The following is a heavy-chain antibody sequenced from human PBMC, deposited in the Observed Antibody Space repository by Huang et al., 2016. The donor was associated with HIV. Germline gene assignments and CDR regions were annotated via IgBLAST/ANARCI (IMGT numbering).Heavy chain of an antibody. CDR2: INHTGST. Sequence: QVQLQQWGVGLLKSSETLSLTCAVYGGSFRDYYWTWIRQSPGKGLEWIGEINHTGSTTYNPSFSPVLISVDKSKNQFARRLTSVTVADTAVYYCARGWGCSGGRCPYYFDHWGQGTLVTVSP. J-gene: IGHJ5*02. V-gene: IGHV4-34*01. D-gene: IGHD2-15*01. CDR3: ARGWGCSGGRCPYYFDH. CDR1: GGSFRDYY.